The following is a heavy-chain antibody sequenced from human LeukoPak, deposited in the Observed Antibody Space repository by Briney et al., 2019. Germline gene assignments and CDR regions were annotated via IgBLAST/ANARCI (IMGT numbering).Heavy chain of an antibody. V-gene: IGHV4-34*01. J-gene: IGHJ5*02. CDR2: ISHTGLT. Sequence: PSESLSLACAVYGGSFSDYYWTSIRQTPGKGLEWVGEISHTGLTGSNPSLKSRVTIFVDSAKKQFSLRMTAVTAADTGMYYCARVPDITARPCDTWGPGTLVTVSS. D-gene: IGHD1-1*01. CDR3: ARVPDITARPCDT. CDR1: GGSFSDYY.